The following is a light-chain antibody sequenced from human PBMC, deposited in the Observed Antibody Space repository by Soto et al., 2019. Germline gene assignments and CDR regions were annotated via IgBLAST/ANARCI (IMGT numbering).Light chain of an antibody. V-gene: IGKV1-5*03. J-gene: IGKJ1*01. CDR1: QSISSW. CDR2: KAS. CDR3: QQYKSYSRT. Sequence: DIQMPQSPSTLSASVGDRVTITCRASQSISSWLAWYQQKPGKAPKLLIYKASSLESGVPSRFSGSGSGTEFTLTISSLQPDDFATYYCQQYKSYSRTCGQGTKVEIK.